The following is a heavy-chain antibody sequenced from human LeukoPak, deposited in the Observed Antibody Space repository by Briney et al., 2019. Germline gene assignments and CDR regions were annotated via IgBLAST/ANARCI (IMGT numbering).Heavy chain of an antibody. J-gene: IGHJ4*02. D-gene: IGHD3-22*01. Sequence: GGSLRLSCAASGFTFSSYAMSWVRQAPGKGLEWVSAISGSGGNTYYADSVKGRFTISRDNSKNTLYLQMNSLRAEDTAVYYCAKGHYYDSSGYYEGVDYFDYWGQGTLVTVSS. V-gene: IGHV3-23*01. CDR3: AKGHYYDSSGYYEGVDYFDY. CDR1: GFTFSSYA. CDR2: ISGSGGNT.